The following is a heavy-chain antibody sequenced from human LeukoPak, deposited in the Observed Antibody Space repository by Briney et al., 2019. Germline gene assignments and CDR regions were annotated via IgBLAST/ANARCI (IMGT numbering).Heavy chain of an antibody. V-gene: IGHV1-24*01. CDR3: ATDDPRDFDWLPLDS. D-gene: IGHD3-9*01. CDR2: FDPENGDT. CDR1: GKTLTELS. J-gene: IGHJ4*02. Sequence: ASVKVSCKVSGKTLTELSIHWVRQATGKGLECMGGFDPENGDTIYAQNFEGRVTMTEDTYINTAYMESSSLRSEDTAVYFCATDDPRDFDWLPLDSWGQGTLVTVSS.